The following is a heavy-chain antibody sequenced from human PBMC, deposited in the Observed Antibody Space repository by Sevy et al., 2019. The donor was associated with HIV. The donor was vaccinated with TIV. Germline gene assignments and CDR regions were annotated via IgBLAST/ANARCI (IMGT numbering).Heavy chain of an antibody. J-gene: IGHJ4*02. CDR1: GFTFSNYA. Sequence: GGCLRLSCAASGFTFSNYAMNWVRQAPGKGLECVSGISGSGGSGEKTNYADSVKGRFTISRDDSKNSLYLQLNSLRAEDTAIYYCARKYDRSGYFDYWGQGTLVTVSS. CDR2: ISGSGGSGEKT. D-gene: IGHD3-22*01. V-gene: IGHV3-23*01. CDR3: ARKYDRSGYFDY.